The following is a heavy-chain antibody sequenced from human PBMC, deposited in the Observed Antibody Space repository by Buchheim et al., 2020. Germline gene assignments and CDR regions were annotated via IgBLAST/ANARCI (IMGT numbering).Heavy chain of an antibody. V-gene: IGHV4-34*01. J-gene: IGHJ6*02. CDR1: GGSFSGYY. D-gene: IGHD2-21*02. CDR3: ARGHIVVVTAIMGYYYYGMDV. Sequence: QVQLQQWGAGLLKPSETLSLTCAVYGGSFSGYYWSWIRQPPGKGLEWIGEINHSGSTNYNPSLKSRVTISVDTSKNPFSLKLRAVTAAGTAMYYCARGHIVVVTAIMGYYYYGMDVWGQGTT. CDR2: INHSGST.